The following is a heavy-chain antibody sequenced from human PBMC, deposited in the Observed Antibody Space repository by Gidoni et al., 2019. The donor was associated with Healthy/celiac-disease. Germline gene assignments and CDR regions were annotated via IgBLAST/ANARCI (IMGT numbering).Heavy chain of an antibody. CDR2: ISSSSSYI. V-gene: IGHV3-21*01. CDR1: GFTFSSYS. Sequence: EVQLVESGGGLVKPGGSLRLSCAASGFTFSSYSMNWVRQAPGKGLEWVSSISSSSSYIDYADSVKGRFTISRDNAKNSLYLQMNSLRAEDTAVYYCARVRRGATNPGAFDIWGQGTMVTVSS. D-gene: IGHD5-12*01. J-gene: IGHJ3*02. CDR3: ARVRRGATNPGAFDI.